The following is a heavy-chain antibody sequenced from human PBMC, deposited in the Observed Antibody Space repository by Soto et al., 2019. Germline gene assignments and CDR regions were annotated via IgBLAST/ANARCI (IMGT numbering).Heavy chain of an antibody. Sequence: XECLNSSCKGSGYSFTSYWISWVRQMPGKGLEWMGRIDPSDSYTNYSPSFQGHVTISADKSISTAYLQWSSLKASDTAMYYCARHQAYDAFDIWGQGKMVTVSS. CDR1: GYSFTSYW. J-gene: IGHJ3*02. CDR2: IDPSDSYT. CDR3: ARHQAYDAFDI. V-gene: IGHV5-10-1*01.